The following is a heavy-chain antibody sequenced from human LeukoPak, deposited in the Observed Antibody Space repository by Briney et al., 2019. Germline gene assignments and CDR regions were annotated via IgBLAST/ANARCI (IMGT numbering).Heavy chain of an antibody. J-gene: IGHJ6*02. Sequence: GESLQISCTGSGYSFTNYWISWVRQMPGKGLEWMGRIDPSDSYTNYSPSFQGHVTISTDKSIRTAYLQWNSLKASDTAMYYCARLGYYYDSSGNNQQYMEVWGQGTTVTVSS. CDR1: GYSFTNYW. D-gene: IGHD3-22*01. CDR2: IDPSDSYT. CDR3: ARLGYYYDSSGNNQQYMEV. V-gene: IGHV5-10-1*01.